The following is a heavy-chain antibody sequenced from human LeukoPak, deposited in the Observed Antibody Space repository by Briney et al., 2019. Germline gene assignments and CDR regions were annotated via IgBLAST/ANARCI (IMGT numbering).Heavy chain of an antibody. D-gene: IGHD2-21*02. Sequence: ASVKVSCKASGYTFTSYGISWVRQAPGQGLEWMGWISVYNGNTNYAQKLQGRVTMTTDTSTSTAYIELRSLRSDDTAVYYCARDGSRDCGGDCYSDYWGQGTLVSVSS. V-gene: IGHV1-18*01. CDR3: ARDGSRDCGGDCYSDY. CDR1: GYTFTSYG. J-gene: IGHJ4*02. CDR2: ISVYNGNT.